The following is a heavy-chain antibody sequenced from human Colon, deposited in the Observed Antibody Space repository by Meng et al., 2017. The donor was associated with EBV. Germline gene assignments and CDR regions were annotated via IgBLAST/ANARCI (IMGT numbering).Heavy chain of an antibody. CDR1: GTSISTSNW. CDR3: ARDGGVTHIP. V-gene: IGHV4-4*02. Sequence: QVLLVGSGAGLVKPSGTLSLTCAVSGTSISTSNWWSWIRQSPGEGLEWIGAIYHNGQTNYNPSLKSRVSMSVDESKNEFSLNLKSVTAADTAVYYCARDGGVTHIPWGQGVLVTVSS. D-gene: IGHD2-8*02. J-gene: IGHJ5*02. CDR2: IYHNGQT.